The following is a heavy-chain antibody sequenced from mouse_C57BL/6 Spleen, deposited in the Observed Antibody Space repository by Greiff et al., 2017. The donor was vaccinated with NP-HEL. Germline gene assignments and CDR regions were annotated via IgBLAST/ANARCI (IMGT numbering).Heavy chain of an antibody. J-gene: IGHJ1*03. V-gene: IGHV5-9*01. CDR1: GFTFSSYT. CDR2: ISGGGGNT. CDR3: ARRGTYDGYHWYFDV. D-gene: IGHD2-3*01. Sequence: EVKLVESGGGLVKPGGSLKLSCAASGFTFSSYTMSWVRQTPEKRLEWVATISGGGGNTYYPDSVKGRFTISRDNAKNTLYLQMSSLRSEDTALYYCARRGTYDGYHWYFDVWGTGTTVTVSS.